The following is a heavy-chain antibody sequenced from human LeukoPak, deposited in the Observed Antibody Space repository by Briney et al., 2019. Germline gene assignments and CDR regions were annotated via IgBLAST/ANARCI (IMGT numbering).Heavy chain of an antibody. D-gene: IGHD2-2*01. V-gene: IGHV3-7*01. CDR3: SGRDSSRNPWAY. Sequence: GGSLRLSCAASALTFTNFWMTWVCQAPGRGLEWVANIKPDGSEKFYVGSVKGRFTISRDNAKNSVYLQMNSLRADDTAVYYCSGRDSSRNPWAYWGQGTLVSVSS. J-gene: IGHJ4*02. CDR1: ALTFTNFW. CDR2: IKPDGSEK.